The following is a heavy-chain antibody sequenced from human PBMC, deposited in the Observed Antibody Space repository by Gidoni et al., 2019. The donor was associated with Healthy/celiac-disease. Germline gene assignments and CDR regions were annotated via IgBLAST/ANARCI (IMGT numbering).Heavy chain of an antibody. Sequence: EVQLVESGGGLVKPGGSLRLSCAASGFTFSSYSMNWVRQAPGKGLEWVSSISSSSSYIYYADSVKGRFTISRDNAKNSLYLQMNSLRAEDTAVYYCARDPSYSSSWYSQGYYYYYYYGMDVWGQGTTVTVSS. CDR1: GFTFSSYS. V-gene: IGHV3-21*01. CDR2: ISSSSSYI. J-gene: IGHJ6*02. CDR3: ARDPSYSSSWYSQGYYYYYYYGMDV. D-gene: IGHD6-13*01.